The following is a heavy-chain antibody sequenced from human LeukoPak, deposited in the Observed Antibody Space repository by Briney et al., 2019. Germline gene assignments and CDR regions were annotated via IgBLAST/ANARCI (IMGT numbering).Heavy chain of an antibody. CDR2: IYYKGNT. CDR3: ARHLGGGYVDAFDI. V-gene: IGHV4-39*01. D-gene: IGHD1-26*01. Sequence: KPSETLSLTCTVSGGSISSRSYYWGWIRQPPGKGLEWIGSIYYKGNTYLNPSLKSRVTISVDTSKNQFSLKLSSVTAADTAVYYCARHLGGGYVDAFDIWGQGTMVTVSS. J-gene: IGHJ3*02. CDR1: GGSISSRSYY.